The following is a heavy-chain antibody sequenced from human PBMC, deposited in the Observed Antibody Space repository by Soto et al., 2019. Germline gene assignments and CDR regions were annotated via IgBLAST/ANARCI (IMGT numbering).Heavy chain of an antibody. Sequence: SVKVSCKASGGTFSSYAISWVRQAPGQGLEWMGGIIPIFGTANCAQKFQGRVTITADKSTSTAYMELSSLRSEDTAVYYCARAMGDSSSWYFHWFDPWGQGTLVTVSS. CDR3: ARAMGDSSSWYFHWFDP. V-gene: IGHV1-69*06. CDR2: IIPIFGTA. D-gene: IGHD6-13*01. J-gene: IGHJ5*02. CDR1: GGTFSSYA.